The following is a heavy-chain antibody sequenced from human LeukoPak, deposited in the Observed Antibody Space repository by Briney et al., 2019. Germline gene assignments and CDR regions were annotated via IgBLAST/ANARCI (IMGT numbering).Heavy chain of an antibody. Sequence: GGSLGLSCAASGFTFSSYWMTWVRQAPGRGLEWVANIKQDGSDKYYVDSVKGRFTISRDNAKNSLYLQMNSLRAEDTAVYYCARVSAAVNYWGQGTLVTVSS. V-gene: IGHV3-7*01. CDR2: IKQDGSDK. J-gene: IGHJ4*02. CDR1: GFTFSSYW. D-gene: IGHD2-15*01. CDR3: ARVSAAVNY.